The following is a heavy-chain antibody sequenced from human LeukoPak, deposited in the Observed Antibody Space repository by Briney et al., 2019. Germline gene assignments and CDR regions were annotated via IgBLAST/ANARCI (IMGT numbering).Heavy chain of an antibody. J-gene: IGHJ4*02. D-gene: IGHD3-22*01. Sequence: GGSLRLSCAASGFTVSSNYMSWVRQAPGKGLEWVSVIYSGGSTYYADSVKGRFTISRDNSKNTLYLQMNSLRAEDTAVYYCATQYHDSSGYYERHLDYWGQGTLVTVSS. CDR3: ATQYHDSSGYYERHLDY. CDR1: GFTVSSNY. CDR2: IYSGGST. V-gene: IGHV3-53*05.